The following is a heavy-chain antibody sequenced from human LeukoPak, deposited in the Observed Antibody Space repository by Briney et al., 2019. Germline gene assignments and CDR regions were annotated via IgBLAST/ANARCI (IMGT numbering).Heavy chain of an antibody. V-gene: IGHV7-4-1*02. CDR3: ARAFPVTTGTTPAQYYYYGMDV. J-gene: IGHJ6*02. D-gene: IGHD1-1*01. CDR2: INTNTGNP. Sequence: RASVKVSCKASGYTFTSYAMNWVRQAPGQGLEWMGWINTNTGNPTYAQGFTGRFVFSLDTSVSTAYLQISSLKAEDTAVYYCARAFPVTTGTTPAQYYYYGMDVWGQGTTVTVSS. CDR1: GYTFTSYA.